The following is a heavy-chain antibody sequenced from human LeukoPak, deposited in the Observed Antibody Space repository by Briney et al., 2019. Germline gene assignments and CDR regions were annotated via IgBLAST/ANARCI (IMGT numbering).Heavy chain of an antibody. CDR2: INPSGGST. D-gene: IGHD5-24*01. CDR1: GYTFTGYF. CDR3: ARLAGRDGYNLAYFDL. Sequence: GSVKVSCKAIGYTFTGYFMHWVRQAPGQGLEWMGIINPSGGSTSYAQKFQGRVTMTRDTSTSTVYMELSSLRSEDTAVYYCARLAGRDGYNLAYFDLWGRGTLVTVSS. J-gene: IGHJ2*01. V-gene: IGHV1-46*01.